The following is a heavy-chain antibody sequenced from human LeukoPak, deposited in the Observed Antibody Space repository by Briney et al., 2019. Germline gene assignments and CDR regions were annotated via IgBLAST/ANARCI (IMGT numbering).Heavy chain of an antibody. D-gene: IGHD5-18*01. Sequence: PSETLSLTCTVSGYSISSGYYWGWIRQPPGKGLEWIGSIYHSGSTYYNPSLKSRVTISVDTSKNQFSLKLSSVTAADTAVYYCARTIWLDYYYYMDVWGKGTTVTVSS. V-gene: IGHV4-38-2*02. CDR3: ARTIWLDYYYYMDV. CDR2: IYHSGST. CDR1: GYSISSGYY. J-gene: IGHJ6*03.